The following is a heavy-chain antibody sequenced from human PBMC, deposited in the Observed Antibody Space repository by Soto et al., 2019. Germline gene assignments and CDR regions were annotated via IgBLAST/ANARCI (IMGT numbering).Heavy chain of an antibody. CDR2: ISAYNGNT. Sequence: VSVKVSCKASGYTFTSYGISWVRQAPGQGLEWMGWISAYNGNTNYAQKLQGRVTMTTDTSTSTAYMELRSLRSDDTAVYYCAREMATIPSNWFDPWGQGTLVTAPQ. D-gene: IGHD5-12*01. J-gene: IGHJ5*02. CDR1: GYTFTSYG. CDR3: AREMATIPSNWFDP. V-gene: IGHV1-18*04.